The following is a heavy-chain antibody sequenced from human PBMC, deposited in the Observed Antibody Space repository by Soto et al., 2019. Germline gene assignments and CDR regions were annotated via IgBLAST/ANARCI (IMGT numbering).Heavy chain of an antibody. Sequence: SETLSLACTVSGGSISSRSYYWGWIRQPPGKGLEWIATIYHSGSTYYNPSLQSRATISVDTSKNQFALKLFSVTAADTALYSCARHGGSRWTFDSWGQGALVT. CDR3: ARHGGSRWTFDS. CDR1: GGSISSRSYY. V-gene: IGHV4-39*01. D-gene: IGHD6-13*01. J-gene: IGHJ4*02. CDR2: IYHSGST.